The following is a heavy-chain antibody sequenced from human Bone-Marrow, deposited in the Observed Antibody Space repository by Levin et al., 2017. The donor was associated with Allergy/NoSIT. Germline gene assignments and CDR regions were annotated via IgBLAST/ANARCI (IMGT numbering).Heavy chain of an antibody. Sequence: ASVKVSCKASGGTFSSYAISWVRQAPGQGLEWMGGIIPIFGTANYAQKFQGRVTITADKSTSTAYMELSSLRSEDTAVYYCARGQPNRYDYIRSYFDYWGQGTLVTVSS. J-gene: IGHJ4*02. CDR2: IIPIFGTA. CDR3: ARGQPNRYDYIRSYFDY. D-gene: IGHD3-16*01. V-gene: IGHV1-69*06. CDR1: GGTFSSYA.